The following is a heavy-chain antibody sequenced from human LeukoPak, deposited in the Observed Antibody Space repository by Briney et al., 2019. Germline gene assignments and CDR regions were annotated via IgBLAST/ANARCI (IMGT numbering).Heavy chain of an antibody. CDR2: IYPGDSDT. J-gene: IGHJ4*02. V-gene: IGHV5-51*01. Sequence: GESLKISCKGSGYSFTSYWIAWVRQMPGKGLEWMGIIYPGDSDTRYSPSFQGQVTISADKSISTAYLQWSSLKASDTAMYYCARRYCSGGSCSNVDYWGQGTLVTVSS. CDR1: GYSFTSYW. D-gene: IGHD2-15*01. CDR3: ARRYCSGGSCSNVDY.